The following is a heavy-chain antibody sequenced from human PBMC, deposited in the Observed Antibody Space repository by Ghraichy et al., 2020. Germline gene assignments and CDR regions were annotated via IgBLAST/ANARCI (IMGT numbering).Heavy chain of an antibody. D-gene: IGHD3-10*01. CDR1: EFIFSTYN. V-gene: IGHV3-48*01. J-gene: IGHJ5*02. Sequence: GGSLRLSCAASEFIFSTYNMNWVRQAPGRGLEWASYISSSSSTIHYADSVKGRFTISRDNAKNSLYLQMNSLRAEDTAVYYCARGYGSGRNWFDPWGQGTLVTVSS. CDR2: ISSSSSTI. CDR3: ARGYGSGRNWFDP.